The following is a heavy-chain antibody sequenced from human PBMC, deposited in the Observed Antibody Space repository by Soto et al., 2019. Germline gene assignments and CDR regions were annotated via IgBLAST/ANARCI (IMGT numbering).Heavy chain of an antibody. CDR1: GDSIRGSHHH. CDR3: ARHYYDSSGYLGY. D-gene: IGHD3-22*01. CDR2: VYKIVTT. J-gene: IGHJ4*02. Sequence: QVQLQDSGPGLVKPSETLSLTCSVSGDSIRGSHHHWGWIRQPPGKGLEWSGSVYKIVTTYYNTSLKSRVTVSEDTSKNQFSLKLSSLTAAETAVYYCARHYYDSSGYLGYWGRGTLVSVSS. V-gene: IGHV4-39*01.